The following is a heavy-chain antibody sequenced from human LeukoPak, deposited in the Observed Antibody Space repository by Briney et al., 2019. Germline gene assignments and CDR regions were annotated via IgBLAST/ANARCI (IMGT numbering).Heavy chain of an antibody. J-gene: IGHJ3*01. CDR3: ARGANYGDYGLDAFDV. V-gene: IGHV4-59*01. CDR2: INYSGST. Sequence: SETLSLTCTVSGGSMSSYYWSWIRQPPGEGLEWIGYINYSGSTTYNPSLRSRVTMSVDTSKNQFSLKLTSVTAADTAVYHCARGANYGDYGLDAFDVWGQGTMVTVSP. D-gene: IGHD4-17*01. CDR1: GGSMSSYY.